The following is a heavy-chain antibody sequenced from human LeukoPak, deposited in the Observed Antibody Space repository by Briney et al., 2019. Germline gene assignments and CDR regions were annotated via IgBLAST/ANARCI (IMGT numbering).Heavy chain of an antibody. J-gene: IGHJ6*02. CDR3: AKGGDGYNSPYFYYYGMDV. D-gene: IGHD5-24*01. CDR1: GFTFSSYT. V-gene: IGHV3-23*01. Sequence: GGSLRLSCAASGFTFSSYTMGWVRQAPGKGLEWVSAISGSGGSTYYADSVKGRFTISRDNSKNTLYLQMNSLRAEDTAVYFCAKGGDGYNSPYFYYYGMDVWGQGTTVTASS. CDR2: ISGSGGST.